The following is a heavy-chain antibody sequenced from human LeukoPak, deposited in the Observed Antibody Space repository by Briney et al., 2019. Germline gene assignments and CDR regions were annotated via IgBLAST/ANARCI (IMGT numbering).Heavy chain of an antibody. J-gene: IGHJ4*02. Sequence: PGGSLRLFCAASGFTFSSYYMSWVRHPPGKGLEWVLGISFSVDSTYYADSLKHGFTTSGDDSKNRVYLQMNSLRAEDTYVYYCARGSKTAGTIYSFDYWGQGTLVTVPS. D-gene: IGHD6-13*01. CDR2: ISFSVDST. CDR3: ARGSKTAGTIYSFDY. CDR1: GFTFSSYY. V-gene: IGHV3-23*01.